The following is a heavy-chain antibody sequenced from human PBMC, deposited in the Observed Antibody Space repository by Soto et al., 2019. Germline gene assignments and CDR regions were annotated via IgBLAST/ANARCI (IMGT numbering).Heavy chain of an antibody. V-gene: IGHV3-74*01. CDR2: IDTEGGTI. D-gene: IGHD7-27*01. CDR3: ARNNWGIDY. CDR1: GFTFTSHW. J-gene: IGHJ4*02. Sequence: EVQLVESGGGLVRPGGSLTLSCAASGFTFTSHWMHWVRQAPGKGLMWVARIDTEGGTIDYADSVEGRFTISRDNVKKILYLQMSSLRADDTAVYYCARNNWGIDYGGQGVLVTVSS.